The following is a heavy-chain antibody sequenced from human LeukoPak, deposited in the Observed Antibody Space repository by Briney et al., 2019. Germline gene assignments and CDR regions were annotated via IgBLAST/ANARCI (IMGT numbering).Heavy chain of an antibody. CDR3: ARVHSGSYRGDY. Sequence: SQTLSLTCTVSGGSISSGDYYWSWIRQPPGKGLEWIGYIYYSGSTYYNPSLKSRVTISVDTSKNQFSLKLSSVTAADTAVYYCARVHSGSYRGDYWGQGTLVTVSS. D-gene: IGHD1-26*01. V-gene: IGHV4-30-4*08. J-gene: IGHJ4*02. CDR1: GGSISSGDYY. CDR2: IYYSGST.